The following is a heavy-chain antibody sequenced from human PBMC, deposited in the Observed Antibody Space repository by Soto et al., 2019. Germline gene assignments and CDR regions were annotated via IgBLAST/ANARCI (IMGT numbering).Heavy chain of an antibody. D-gene: IGHD3-10*01. CDR1: GSTFSRYW. V-gene: IGHV3-7*03. CDR2: INQDGSET. J-gene: IGHJ4*02. CDR3: VTGPWELDY. Sequence: GGSLRLSCAASGSTFSRYWMNWVRQAPGKGLEWVANINQDGSETSYVDSVKGRFSISRDNAKNSLHLQMNTLRADDTAVYYCVTGPWELDYWGQGTLVTV.